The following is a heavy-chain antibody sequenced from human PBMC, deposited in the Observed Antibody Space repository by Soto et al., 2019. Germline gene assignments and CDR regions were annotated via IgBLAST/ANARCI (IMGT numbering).Heavy chain of an antibody. CDR2: IIPIFGMA. D-gene: IGHD2-2*01. CDR1: GGTFSSYT. CDR3: AREEAQYQLLHSYYYMDV. J-gene: IGHJ6*03. Sequence: QVQLVQSGAEVKKPGSSVKVSCKASGGTFSSYTINWVRQAPGQGLEWMGRIIPIFGMANYAQKFQGRVTITADESMSTAYMQLSSLRSEDTGLYYCAREEAQYQLLHSYYYMDVWDKGTTVTVSS. V-gene: IGHV1-69*08.